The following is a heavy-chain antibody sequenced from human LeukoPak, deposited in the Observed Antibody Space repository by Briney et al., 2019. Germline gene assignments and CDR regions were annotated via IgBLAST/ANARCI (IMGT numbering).Heavy chain of an antibody. J-gene: IGHJ4*02. CDR1: GFTFSSYA. D-gene: IGHD3-3*02. CDR2: IPYDGSNK. V-gene: IGHV3-30-3*01. CDR3: AREHYYFDY. Sequence: GGSLRLSCAASGFTFSSYAMHWVRQAPGKGLEWVAVIPYDGSNKYYADSVKGRFTISRDNSKNTLYLQMNSLRAEDTAVYYCAREHYYFDYWGQGTLVTVSS.